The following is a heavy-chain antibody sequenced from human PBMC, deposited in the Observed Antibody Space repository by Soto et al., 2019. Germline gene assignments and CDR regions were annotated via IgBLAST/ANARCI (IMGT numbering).Heavy chain of an antibody. V-gene: IGHV1-69*12. D-gene: IGHD3-3*01. J-gene: IGHJ1*01. CDR3: AFGVVIPRAQYSQH. CDR1: GGTFSSYA. CDR2: IIPIFGTA. Sequence: QVQLVQSGAEVKKPGSSVKVSCKASGGTFSSYAISWVRQAPGPGLEWMGGIIPIFGTANYAQKFQGRVTITADESTNTAYMELSSLRTEDTAVYYCAFGVVIPRAQYSQHWGQGALVTVSS.